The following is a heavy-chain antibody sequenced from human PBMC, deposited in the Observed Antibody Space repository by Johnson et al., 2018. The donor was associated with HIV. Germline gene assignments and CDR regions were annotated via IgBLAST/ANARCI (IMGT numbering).Heavy chain of an antibody. V-gene: IGHV3-30*04. D-gene: IGHD1-7*01. CDR3: ARGLTGTRRDAFDI. Sequence: EQLVESGGGVVQPGRSLRLSCAASGFTFSTYTLHWVRLAPGKGLEWVAVISYDGSNKYYADSVKGRFTISRDNSKNTLYLQMNSLRPEDTAVYYCARGLTGTRRDAFDIWGQGTMVTVSS. J-gene: IGHJ3*02. CDR1: GFTFSTYT. CDR2: ISYDGSNK.